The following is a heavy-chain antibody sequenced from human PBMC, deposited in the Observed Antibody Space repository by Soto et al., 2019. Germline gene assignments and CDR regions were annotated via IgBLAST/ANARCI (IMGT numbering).Heavy chain of an antibody. J-gene: IGHJ3*02. V-gene: IGHV1-69*01. CDR3: ARISGSYVRPSLSDAFDI. Sequence: QVQLVQSGAEVKKPGSSVKVSCKASGGTFSSYAISWVRQAPGQGLEWMGGIIPIFGTANYAQKFQGRVTITADESTSTAYMELSSLRSEDTAVYYCARISGSYVRPSLSDAFDIWGQGTMVTVSS. D-gene: IGHD1-26*01. CDR1: GGTFSSYA. CDR2: IIPIFGTA.